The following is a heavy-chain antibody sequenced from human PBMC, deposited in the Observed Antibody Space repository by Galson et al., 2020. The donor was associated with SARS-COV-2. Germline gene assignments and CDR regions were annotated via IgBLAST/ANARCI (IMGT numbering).Heavy chain of an antibody. V-gene: IGHV3-23*01. Sequence: GESLKISCAASGFTFSSYAMNWVRQAPGKGLEWVSDIDNGGGATYYADSVRGRFTISRDNSKNTLSLQMNSRRAEDTAVYDCAKATRTSWGSFDAWGHGILDTVS. CDR1: GFTFSSYA. D-gene: IGHD7-27*01. CDR2: IDNGGGAT. CDR3: AKATRTSWGSFDA. J-gene: IGHJ1*01.